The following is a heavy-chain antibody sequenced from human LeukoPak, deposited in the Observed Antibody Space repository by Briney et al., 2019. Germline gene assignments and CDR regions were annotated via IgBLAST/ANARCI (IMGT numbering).Heavy chain of an antibody. CDR1: GFTLSSYP. CDR3: TRAAPYGTSWYGKDDN. V-gene: IGHV3-23*01. CDR2: LVRGST. D-gene: IGHD6-13*01. Sequence: PGGSLRLSCAASGFTLSSYPMNWVRQAPGKGLEWVSTLVRGSTYYADTVQGRFTTSRDNSKNTLYLQMNSLRAEDTAVYFCTRAAPYGTSWYGKDDNWGQGTLVAVSS. J-gene: IGHJ4*02.